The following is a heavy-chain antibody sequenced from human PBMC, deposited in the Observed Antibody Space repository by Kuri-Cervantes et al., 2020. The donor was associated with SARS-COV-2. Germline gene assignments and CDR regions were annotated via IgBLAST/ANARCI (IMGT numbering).Heavy chain of an antibody. Sequence: GGSLRLPCAASGFTFSSYAVHWVRQAPGKGLEWVAIISYDGTKKYYADSVKGRFTISRDNSKNTLYLQMNSLRADDTALYYCARDLFFFGDGFNGFDYWGQGTLVTVSS. CDR2: ISYDGTKK. J-gene: IGHJ4*02. V-gene: IGHV3-30-3*01. D-gene: IGHD3-10*01. CDR3: ARDLFFFGDGFNGFDY. CDR1: GFTFSSYA.